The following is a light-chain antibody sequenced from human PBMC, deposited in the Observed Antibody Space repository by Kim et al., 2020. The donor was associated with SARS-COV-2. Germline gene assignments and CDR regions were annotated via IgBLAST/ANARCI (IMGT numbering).Light chain of an antibody. CDR1: QGIGSY. Sequence: STSVGDRVTVTCRASQGIGSYLNWYQQKPGKAPKLLIYAASNLQSGVPSRFSGSGSGTDFTLTISSLQPEDFATYYCQQSYSLPHTFGQGTKLEI. J-gene: IGKJ2*01. CDR2: AAS. V-gene: IGKV1-39*01. CDR3: QQSYSLPHT.